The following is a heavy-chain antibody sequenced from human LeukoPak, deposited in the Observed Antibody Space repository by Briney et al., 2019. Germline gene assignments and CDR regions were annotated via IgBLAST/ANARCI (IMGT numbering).Heavy chain of an antibody. Sequence: SVKVSCKASGGTFSNYGISWVRQAPGQGPEWMGRIIPVFGIPNYAQKFQGRVTITADKSTSTAYMELRGLRSEGTAVYYGATEADTTGYLESWFDSWGQGTLVTVSS. CDR2: IIPVFGIP. CDR3: ATEADTTGYLESWFDS. V-gene: IGHV1-69*04. J-gene: IGHJ5*01. D-gene: IGHD3-9*01. CDR1: GGTFSNYG.